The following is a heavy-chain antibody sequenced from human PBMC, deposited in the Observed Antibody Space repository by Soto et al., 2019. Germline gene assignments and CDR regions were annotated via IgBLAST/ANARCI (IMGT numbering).Heavy chain of an antibody. J-gene: IGHJ5*02. CDR3: TTLFWRGYGDYPLFDP. D-gene: IGHD4-17*01. V-gene: IGHV3-15*07. CDR2: IKSKTDGGTT. CDR1: GFTFSNAW. Sequence: EVQLVESGGGLVKPGGSLRLSCAASGFTFSNAWMNWVRQAPGKGLEWVGRIKSKTDGGTTDYAAPVKGRFTISRDDSKNTLYLQMNSLKTEDTAVYYCTTLFWRGYGDYPLFDPWGQGTLVTVSS.